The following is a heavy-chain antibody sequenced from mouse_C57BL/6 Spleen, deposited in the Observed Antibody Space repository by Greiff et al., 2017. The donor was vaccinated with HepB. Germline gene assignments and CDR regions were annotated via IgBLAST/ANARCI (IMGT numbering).Heavy chain of an antibody. D-gene: IGHD2-4*01. CDR2: IYPGDGDT. J-gene: IGHJ1*03. V-gene: IGHV1-82*01. CDR3: ARWYDYEYFGV. CDR1: GYAFSSSW. Sequence: QVQLKQSGPELVKPGASVKISCKASGYAFSSSWMNWVKQRPGKGLEWIGRIYPGDGDTNYNGKFKGKATLTADKSSSTAYMQLSSLTSEASAVYFCARWYDYEYFGVWGTGPTVTVSS.